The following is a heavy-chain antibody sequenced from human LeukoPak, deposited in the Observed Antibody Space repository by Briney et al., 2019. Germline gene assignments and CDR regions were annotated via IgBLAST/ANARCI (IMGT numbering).Heavy chain of an antibody. D-gene: IGHD3-22*01. CDR1: GFTFDDYA. V-gene: IGHV3-9*03. J-gene: IGHJ3*02. CDR3: AKDSSGLRDAFGI. CDR2: ISWNSGSI. Sequence: GRSLRLSCAASGFTFDDYAMHWVRQAPRKGLEWVSGISWNSGSIGYADSVKGRFTISRDNAKNSLYLQMNSLRAEDMALYYCAKDSSGLRDAFGIWGQGTMVTVSS.